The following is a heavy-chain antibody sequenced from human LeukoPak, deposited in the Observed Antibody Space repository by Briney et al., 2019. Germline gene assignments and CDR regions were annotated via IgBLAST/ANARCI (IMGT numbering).Heavy chain of an antibody. CDR3: AKDHLRVELRFLEWLPNGYYFDY. V-gene: IGHV3-23*01. CDR2: ISGSGGST. D-gene: IGHD3-3*01. CDR1: GFTFSSYA. J-gene: IGHJ4*02. Sequence: GGTLRLSCAASGFTFSSYAMSWVRQAPGKGLEWVSAISGSGGSTYYADSVKGRFTISRDNSKNTLYLQMNSLRAEDTAVYYCAKDHLRVELRFLEWLPNGYYFDYWGQGTLVTVSS.